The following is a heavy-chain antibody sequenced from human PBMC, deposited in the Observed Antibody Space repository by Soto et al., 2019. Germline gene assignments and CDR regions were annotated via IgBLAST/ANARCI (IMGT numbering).Heavy chain of an antibody. J-gene: IGHJ4*02. CDR1: GGPIRSYY. CDR2: IAYTGIT. D-gene: IGHD5-12*01. CDR3: AREGFSGYEALDY. Sequence: QVQLQESGPGLLKPSETLSLTCSVSGGPIRSYYLSWVRQAPGKGLEWIAYIAYTGITGYNPSLMSRVTISGDTSQNLFSLKMTSVTAADTAVYYCAREGFSGYEALDYWGQGILVTVSS. V-gene: IGHV4-59*01.